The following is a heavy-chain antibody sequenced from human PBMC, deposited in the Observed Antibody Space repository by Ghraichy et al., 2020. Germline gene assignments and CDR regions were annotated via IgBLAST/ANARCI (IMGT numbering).Heavy chain of an antibody. Sequence: SETLSLTCTVSGGSISSSSYYWGWIRQPPGKGLEWIGSIYYSGSTYYNPSLKSRVTISVDTSKNQFSLKLSSVTAADTAVYYCARHEQLVPPWPAHFGYYYGMDVWGQGTTVTVSS. V-gene: IGHV4-39*01. J-gene: IGHJ6*02. CDR1: GGSISSSSYY. CDR2: IYYSGST. CDR3: ARHEQLVPPWPAHFGYYYGMDV. D-gene: IGHD6-6*01.